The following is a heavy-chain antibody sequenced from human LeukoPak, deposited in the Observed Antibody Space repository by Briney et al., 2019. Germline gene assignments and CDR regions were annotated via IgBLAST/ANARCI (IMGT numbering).Heavy chain of an antibody. D-gene: IGHD1-26*01. CDR3: ARAFRGGSYQGFDY. V-gene: IGHV1-2*02. CDR1: GYTFTGYY. CDR2: INPNSGGT. Sequence: ASVKVSCKAPGYTFTGYYMHWVRQAPGQGLEWMGWINPNSGGTNYAQKFQGRVTMTRDTSISTAYMELSRLRSDDTAVYYCARAFRGGSYQGFDYWGQGTLVTVSS. J-gene: IGHJ4*02.